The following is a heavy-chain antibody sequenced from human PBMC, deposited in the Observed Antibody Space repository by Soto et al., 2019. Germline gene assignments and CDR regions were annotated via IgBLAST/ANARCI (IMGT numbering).Heavy chain of an antibody. D-gene: IGHD3-9*01. J-gene: IGHJ4*02. Sequence: GGSLRLSCAASGFTFSSYAMSWVRQAPGKGLEWVSAISGSGGSTYYADSVKGRFTISRDNSKNTLYLQMNSLRAEDTAVYYCAKVGAFTKYYDILTGYYNRHRYYFDYWGQGTLVTVSS. CDR3: AKVGAFTKYYDILTGYYNRHRYYFDY. CDR1: GFTFSSYA. V-gene: IGHV3-23*01. CDR2: ISGSGGST.